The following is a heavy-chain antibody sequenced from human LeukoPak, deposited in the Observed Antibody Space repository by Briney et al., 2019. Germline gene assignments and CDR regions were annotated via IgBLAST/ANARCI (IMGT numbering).Heavy chain of an antibody. Sequence: GGSLRLSRAASGFTFSGYWMSWVRQAPGKGLEWVATINQDGSEKYYVDSAKGRFTISRDNAKNSLFLQTNSLRAEDTAVYYCAKGEDYYDSSGYYPWGQGTLVTVSS. CDR3: AKGEDYYDSSGYYP. D-gene: IGHD3-22*01. J-gene: IGHJ5*02. V-gene: IGHV3-7*01. CDR1: GFTFSGYW. CDR2: INQDGSEK.